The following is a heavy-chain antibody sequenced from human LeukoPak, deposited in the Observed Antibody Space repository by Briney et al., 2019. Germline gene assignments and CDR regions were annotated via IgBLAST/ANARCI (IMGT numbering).Heavy chain of an antibody. CDR2: IKQDGSEK. V-gene: IGHV3-7*03. Sequence: GGSLRLPCAASGFTFSTYWMNWVRQAPGKGLEWVANIKQDGSEKYYVDSVKGRFTLSRDSAKNSLYLQMNSLRAKDTAVYYCARAEWSNWYFDLWGRGTLVTVSS. CDR1: GFTFSTYW. CDR3: ARAEWSNWYFDL. D-gene: IGHD3-3*01. J-gene: IGHJ2*01.